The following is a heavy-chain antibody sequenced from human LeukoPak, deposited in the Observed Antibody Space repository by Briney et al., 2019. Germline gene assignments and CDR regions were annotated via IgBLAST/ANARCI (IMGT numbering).Heavy chain of an antibody. CDR3: AKDLTTVTGGDY. V-gene: IGHV3-23*01. Sequence: GGSLRLSCAAPGFTFSSYAMSWVRQAPGKGLEWVSAISGSGGSTYYADSVKGRFTVSRDNSKNTLYLQMNSLRAEDTAVYYCAKDLTTVTGGDYWGQGTLVTVSS. CDR2: ISGSGGST. CDR1: GFTFSSYA. J-gene: IGHJ4*02. D-gene: IGHD4-17*01.